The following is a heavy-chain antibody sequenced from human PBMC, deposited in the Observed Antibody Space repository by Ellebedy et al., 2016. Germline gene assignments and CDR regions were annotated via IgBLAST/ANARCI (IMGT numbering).Heavy chain of an antibody. Sequence: ASVKVSCKASGYTFTDYYIHWVRQAPGQGLKWMGWINPNGGGTKYGQKFQGWVTLTRDTSIRTVSMELSRLKSGDTAVYYCVRDSGYRYGYSFQFWGLGTLITVSS. CDR2: INPNGGGT. CDR1: GYTFTDYY. V-gene: IGHV1-2*04. D-gene: IGHD5-18*01. J-gene: IGHJ4*02. CDR3: VRDSGYRYGYSFQF.